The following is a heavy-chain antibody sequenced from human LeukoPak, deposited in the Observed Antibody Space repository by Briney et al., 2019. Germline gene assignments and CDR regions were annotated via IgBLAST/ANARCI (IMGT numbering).Heavy chain of an antibody. CDR3: VKGFEGYYDSRSDY. D-gene: IGHD3-22*01. CDR1: GFTFSYYG. Sequence: PGGSLRLSCAASGFTFSYYGMHWARQAPGKGLEWVAVIWYDGSNKYYADSVKGRFTISRDNSKSTLYLQMSSLRAEDTAVYYCVKGFEGYYDSRSDYWGQGTLVTVSS. J-gene: IGHJ4*02. V-gene: IGHV3-30*02. CDR2: IWYDGSNK.